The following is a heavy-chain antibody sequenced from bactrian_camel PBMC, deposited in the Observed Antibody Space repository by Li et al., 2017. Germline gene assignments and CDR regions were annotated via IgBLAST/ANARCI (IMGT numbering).Heavy chain of an antibody. D-gene: IGHD2*01. CDR1: GYTLSNAC. Sequence: VQLVESGGGSVQAGGSLRLSCTASGYTLSNACMGWFRQAPGKEREGVARLYGTSSNTAAYADAAKGRFTISIDNAKNTLYLQMNSLKPDDTAMYYCAQATQYTGPCRLLGWTRSWNYWGQGTQVTVS. CDR3: AQATQYTGPCRLLGWTRSWNY. J-gene: IGHJ4*01. V-gene: IGHV3S6*01. CDR2: LYGTSSNTA.